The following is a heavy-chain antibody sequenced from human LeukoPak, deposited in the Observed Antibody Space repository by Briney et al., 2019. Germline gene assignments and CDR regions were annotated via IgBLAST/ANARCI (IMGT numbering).Heavy chain of an antibody. V-gene: IGHV3-30*18. J-gene: IGHJ4*02. Sequence: GRSLRLSYAASGFTFTNYASHWVRQTPVKGLEWITLISSDGNNNVYADSVKGRFTISRDNSRNTLYLQMNSLRAEDTAVYYCVKGLVQTTMSYSVDYWGQGALVTVSS. CDR3: VKGLVQTTMSYSVDY. CDR2: ISSDGNNN. D-gene: IGHD1-1*01. CDR1: GFTFTNYA.